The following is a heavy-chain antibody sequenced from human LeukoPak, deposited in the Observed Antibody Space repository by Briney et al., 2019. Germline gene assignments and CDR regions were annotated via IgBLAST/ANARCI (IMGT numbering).Heavy chain of an antibody. D-gene: IGHD2-8*01. CDR2: INHSGST. CDR1: GGSFSGYY. CDR3: ARVRLRCRCSNY. Sequence: SETLSLTCAVYGGSFSGYYWSWIRQPPGKGLEWIGEINHSGSTNYNPSLKSRVTISVDTSKNQFSLKLSSVTAADTAVYYSARVRLRCRCSNYWGQGTLVTVSS. J-gene: IGHJ4*02. V-gene: IGHV4-34*01.